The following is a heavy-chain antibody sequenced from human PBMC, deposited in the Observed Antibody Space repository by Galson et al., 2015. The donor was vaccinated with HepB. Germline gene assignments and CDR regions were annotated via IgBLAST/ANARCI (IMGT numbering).Heavy chain of an antibody. CDR1: GFTFSNAW. V-gene: IGHV3-15*01. Sequence: SLRLSCAASGFTFSNAWMSWVRQAPGKGLEWVGRIKSKTDGGTTDYAAPVKGRFTISRDDSKNTLYLQMNSLKTEDTAVYYCTTAELYWGDPRAFDIWGQGTMVTVSS. CDR2: IKSKTDGGTT. J-gene: IGHJ3*02. D-gene: IGHD3-16*01. CDR3: TTAELYWGDPRAFDI.